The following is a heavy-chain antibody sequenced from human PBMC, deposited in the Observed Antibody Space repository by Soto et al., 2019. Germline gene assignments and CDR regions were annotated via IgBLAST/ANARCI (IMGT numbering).Heavy chain of an antibody. D-gene: IGHD3-10*01. CDR2: ISGSGGST. V-gene: IGHV3-23*01. Sequence: PGGSLRLSCAASGFTFSSYAMSWVRQAPGKGLEWVSAISGSGGSTYYADSVKGRFTISRDNSKNTLYLQMNSLRAEDTAVYYCAKALLWFGELYPFDAFDIWGQGTMVTVSS. CDR3: AKALLWFGELYPFDAFDI. CDR1: GFTFSSYA. J-gene: IGHJ3*02.